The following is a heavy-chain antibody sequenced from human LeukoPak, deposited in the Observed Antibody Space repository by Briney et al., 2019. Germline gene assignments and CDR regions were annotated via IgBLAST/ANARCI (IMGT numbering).Heavy chain of an antibody. Sequence: GGSLRLSCAASGFTFSSYEMNWVRQAPGKGLEWVSTISGTSGNTYYADSVKGRFTISRDNSKNTLYLQMNSLRAEDTAVYYCAKFDGGQLWSPSYYYYMDVWGKGTTVTVSS. D-gene: IGHD5-18*01. CDR1: GFTFSSYE. CDR2: ISGTSGNT. V-gene: IGHV3-23*01. CDR3: AKFDGGQLWSPSYYYYMDV. J-gene: IGHJ6*03.